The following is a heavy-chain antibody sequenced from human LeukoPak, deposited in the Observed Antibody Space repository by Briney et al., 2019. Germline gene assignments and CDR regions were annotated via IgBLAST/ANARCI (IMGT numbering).Heavy chain of an antibody. V-gene: IGHV5-51*01. Sequence: GESLKISCKGSGYAFTNYWIGWVRQMPGKGLEFMGIIYPGDSDTRYSPSFQGQVTISVDKSINTAYLQWSSLKASDSAMYYCARAGYSNRWDGVDYWGQGTLVTVSS. J-gene: IGHJ4*02. D-gene: IGHD2/OR15-2a*01. CDR3: ARAGYSNRWDGVDY. CDR1: GYAFTNYW. CDR2: IYPGDSDT.